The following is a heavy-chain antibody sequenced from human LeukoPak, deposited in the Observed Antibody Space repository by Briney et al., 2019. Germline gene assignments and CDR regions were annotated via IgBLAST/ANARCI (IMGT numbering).Heavy chain of an antibody. V-gene: IGHV4-34*01. D-gene: IGHD3/OR15-3a*01. J-gene: IGHJ4*02. Sequence: SETLSLTCTVSGGSISSYYWSWIRQPPGKGLEWIGEINHSGSTNYNPSLKSRVTISVDTSKNQFSLKLSSVTAADTAVYYCARRAPLILDYWGQGTLVTVSS. CDR2: INHSGST. CDR1: GGSISSYY. CDR3: ARRAPLILDY.